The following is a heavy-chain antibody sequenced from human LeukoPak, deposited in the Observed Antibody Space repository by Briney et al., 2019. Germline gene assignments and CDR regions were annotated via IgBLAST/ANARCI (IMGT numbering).Heavy chain of an antibody. CDR3: ARLYSGALYSFGH. V-gene: IGHV4-59*08. J-gene: IGHJ4*02. CDR1: GVSMNVYH. Sequence: SETLSLTCSVSGVSMNVYHWSWIRQPPGKGLEWIGHISYSGTTNYSPSLNSRVTISLDTTKKQFSLTVTSVTATDTAVYYCARLYSGALYSFGHWGQGTLVTVSS. D-gene: IGHD1-26*01. CDR2: ISYSGTT.